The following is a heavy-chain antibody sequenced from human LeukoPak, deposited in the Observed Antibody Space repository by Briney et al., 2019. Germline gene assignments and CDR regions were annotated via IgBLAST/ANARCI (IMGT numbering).Heavy chain of an antibody. CDR2: ITGSGGST. D-gene: IGHD1-26*01. CDR1: GFTFDDYG. CDR3: AKDGLRGGSRMYYYMDV. Sequence: GGSLRLSCAASGFTFDDYGMSWIRQAPGKGLEWVSAITGSGGSTYYADSMKGRFTISRDNSKNTLYLQMNSLRAEDTAIYYCAKDGLRGGSRMYYYMDVWGKGTTVTVSS. J-gene: IGHJ6*03. V-gene: IGHV3-23*01.